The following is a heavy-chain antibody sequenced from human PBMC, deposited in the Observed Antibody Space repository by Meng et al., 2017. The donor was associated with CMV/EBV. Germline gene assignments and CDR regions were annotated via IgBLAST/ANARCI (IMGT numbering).Heavy chain of an antibody. CDR3: AREQGTTNYYYYYGMDV. CDR2: IYSGGST. D-gene: IGHD1-26*01. Sequence: GFTVSSNYMSWVRQAPGKGLEWVSVIYSGGSTYYADSVKGRFTISRDNSKNTLYLQMNSLRAEDTAVYYCAREQGTTNYYYYYGMDVWGQGTTVTV. J-gene: IGHJ6*02. V-gene: IGHV3-66*02. CDR1: GFTVSSNY.